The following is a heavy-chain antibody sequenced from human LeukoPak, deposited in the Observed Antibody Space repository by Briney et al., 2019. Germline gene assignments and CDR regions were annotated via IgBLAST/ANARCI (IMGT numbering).Heavy chain of an antibody. CDR2: IVDIGDTT. V-gene: IGHV3-23*01. J-gene: IGHJ4*02. Sequence: GGSLRLSCAASGFTFGSYAMSWVRQAPGKGLEWVSDIVDIGDTTYYADSAKGRFTIFRDNSKNILYLQMNSLRAEDTAVYYCAKGSYGSGSYYNLGSDYWGQGTLVTVSS. CDR3: AKGSYGSGSYYNLGSDY. D-gene: IGHD3-10*01. CDR1: GFTFGSYA.